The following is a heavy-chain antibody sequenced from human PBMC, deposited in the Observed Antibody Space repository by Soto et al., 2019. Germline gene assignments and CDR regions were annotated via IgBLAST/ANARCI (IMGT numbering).Heavy chain of an antibody. J-gene: IGHJ6*02. D-gene: IGHD3-16*02. CDR3: ARDRRPFWGSYRPSTYYYYYGMDV. V-gene: IGHV1-18*01. Sequence: ASVKVSCKASGYTFTSYGISWVRQAPGQGLEWMGWISAYNGNTNYAQKLQGRVTMTTDTSTSTAYMELRSLRSDDTAVYYCARDRRPFWGSYRPSTYYYYYGMDVWGQGTTVTSP. CDR1: GYTFTSYG. CDR2: ISAYNGNT.